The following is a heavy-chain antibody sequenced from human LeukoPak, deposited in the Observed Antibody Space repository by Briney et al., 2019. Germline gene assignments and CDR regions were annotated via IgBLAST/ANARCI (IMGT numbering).Heavy chain of an antibody. CDR2: ISGSGGST. CDR1: GFTFSSYA. V-gene: IGHV3-23*01. Sequence: GGSLRLSCAASGFTFSSYAMSWVRQAPGKGLEWVSAISGSGGSTYYADSVKGRFTISRDNSKNTLYLQMNSLRAEDTAVYYCAKTCGGDCYGPLDYWGQGTLVTVSS. D-gene: IGHD2-21*01. J-gene: IGHJ4*02. CDR3: AKTCGGDCYGPLDY.